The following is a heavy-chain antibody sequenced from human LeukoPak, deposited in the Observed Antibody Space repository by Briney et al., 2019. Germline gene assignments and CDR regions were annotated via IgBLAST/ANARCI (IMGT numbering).Heavy chain of an antibody. CDR2: IYYSGST. V-gene: IGHV4-39*07. CDR3: ARDFSGWYRATDY. D-gene: IGHD6-19*01. Sequence: PSETLSLTCTVSGGSISSSSYYWGWIRQPPGKGLEWIGSIYYSGSTYYNPSLKSRVTISVDTSKNQFSLKLSSVTAADTAVYYCARDFSGWYRATDYWGQGTLVTVSS. J-gene: IGHJ4*02. CDR1: GGSISSSSYY.